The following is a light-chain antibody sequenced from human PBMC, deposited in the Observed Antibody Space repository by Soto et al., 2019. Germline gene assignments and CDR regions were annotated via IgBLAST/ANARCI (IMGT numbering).Light chain of an antibody. CDR1: QSVLYNSDRKNY. J-gene: IGKJ2*01. Sequence: DIVMTQSPDSLAVSLGERATINCKSSQSVLYNSDRKNYLAWYQQRPGQPPKLLIYWASTRESGVPDRFSGSGSGADFTLTISNLQAADVGVYYCQKYSRTPTYPFGQGTKLEIK. CDR3: QKYSRTPTYP. CDR2: WAS. V-gene: IGKV4-1*01.